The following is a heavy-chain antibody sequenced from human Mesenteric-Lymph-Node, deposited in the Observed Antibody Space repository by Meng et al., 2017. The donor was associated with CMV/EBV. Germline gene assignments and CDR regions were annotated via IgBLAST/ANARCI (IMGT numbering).Heavy chain of an antibody. Sequence: SVKVSCKASGGTFSSYAISWVRQATGQGLEWMGGIIPILGIANYAQKFQGRVTITADKSTSTAYMELSSLRSEDTAVYYCARPQGDFWSGYYYYYGMDVWGQGTTVTVSS. CDR1: GGTFSSYA. V-gene: IGHV1-69*10. CDR3: ARPQGDFWSGYYYYYGMDV. CDR2: IIPILGIA. D-gene: IGHD3-3*01. J-gene: IGHJ6*02.